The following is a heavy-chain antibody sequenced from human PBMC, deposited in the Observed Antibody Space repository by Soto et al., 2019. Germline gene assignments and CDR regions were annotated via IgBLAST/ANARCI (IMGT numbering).Heavy chain of an antibody. J-gene: IGHJ3*02. Sequence: QITLKESGPTLVKPTQTLTLTCTFSGFSLSTSGVGVGWIRQPPGKALEWLALIYWDDDKRYSPSLKSRLTTXKXTXXNQVVLTMTNMDPVDTATYYCAHSGYSYGSDAFDIWGQGTMVTVSS. V-gene: IGHV2-5*02. CDR1: GFSLSTSGVG. CDR3: AHSGYSYGSDAFDI. D-gene: IGHD5-18*01. CDR2: IYWDDDK.